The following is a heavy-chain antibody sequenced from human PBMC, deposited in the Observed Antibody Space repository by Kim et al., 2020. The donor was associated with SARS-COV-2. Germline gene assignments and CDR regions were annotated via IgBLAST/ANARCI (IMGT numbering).Heavy chain of an antibody. V-gene: IGHV3-30*02. D-gene: IGHD3-3*01. CDR3: TKCIDFCNGMDV. CDR2: IKYDGSEK. Sequence: GGSLRLSCGASGFVFRDYGMHWVRQAPGKGLEWVAFIKYDGSEKYYGESVKGRFSISRDNSKNTLYLHMNSLRAEDTAVYYCTKCIDFCNGMDVWGQGIT. CDR1: GFVFRDYG. J-gene: IGHJ6*02.